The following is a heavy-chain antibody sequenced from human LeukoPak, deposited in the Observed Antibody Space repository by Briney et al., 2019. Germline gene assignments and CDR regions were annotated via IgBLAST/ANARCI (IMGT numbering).Heavy chain of an antibody. V-gene: IGHV1-18*01. CDR3: ARGRIYYDSSGYYYAESDY. Sequence: ASVKVSCKASGYTFTSYGISWVRQAPGQGLEWMGWISAYNGNTNYAQKLQGRVTMTTDTSTSTAYMELRSLRSDDTAVYYCARGRIYYDSSGYYYAESDYWGQGTLVTVSS. CDR2: ISAYNGNT. CDR1: GYTFTSYG. D-gene: IGHD3-22*01. J-gene: IGHJ4*02.